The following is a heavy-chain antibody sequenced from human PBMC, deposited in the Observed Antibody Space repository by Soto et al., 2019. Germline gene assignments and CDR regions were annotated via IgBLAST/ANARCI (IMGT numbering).Heavy chain of an antibody. CDR3: ARHSTGYGPPYFDY. D-gene: IGHD3-22*01. Sequence: GGSLRLSCAASGFTFSSYSMNWVRQAPGKGLEWVSYISSSSSTIYYADSVKGRFTISRDNAKNSPYLQMNSLRAEDTAVYYCARHSTGYGPPYFDYWGQGTLVTVSS. J-gene: IGHJ4*02. CDR1: GFTFSSYS. CDR2: ISSSSSTI. V-gene: IGHV3-48*01.